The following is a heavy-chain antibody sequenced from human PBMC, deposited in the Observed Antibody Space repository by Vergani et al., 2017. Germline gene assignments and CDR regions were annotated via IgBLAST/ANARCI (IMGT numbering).Heavy chain of an antibody. Sequence: QVQLVESGGGVVQPGRSLRLSCAASGFTFSSYAMHWVRRAPGKGLEWVAFIGYDGRIKYNVDSVKGLFTISIDTSKKTLSLQMRSLRADDTAVYYCAKDGGENSEYGYFDYWGQGTLVTVSS. CDR3: AKDGGENSEYGYFDY. J-gene: IGHJ4*02. CDR2: IGYDGRIK. D-gene: IGHD3-16*01. CDR1: GFTFSSYA. V-gene: IGHV3-30*04.